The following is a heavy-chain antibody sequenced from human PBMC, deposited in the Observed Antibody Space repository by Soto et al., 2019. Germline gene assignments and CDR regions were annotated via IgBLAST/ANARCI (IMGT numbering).Heavy chain of an antibody. D-gene: IGHD4-17*01. J-gene: IGHJ5*02. Sequence: SETLSLTCSVSGGSISSENYSCCWIRQPPGKGLEWIVCIYYGGSSFQSPSLRSRVTISVDTSKNQFSLKLSSVTAADTAIYYRARRSYGDNFDPWGQGTLVTVSS. CDR3: ARRSYGDNFDP. CDR1: GGSISSENYS. CDR2: IYYGGSS. V-gene: IGHV4-39*01.